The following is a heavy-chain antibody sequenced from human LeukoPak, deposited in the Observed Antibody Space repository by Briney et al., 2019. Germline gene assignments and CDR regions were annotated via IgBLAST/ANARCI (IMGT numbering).Heavy chain of an antibody. J-gene: IGHJ4*02. D-gene: IGHD2-2*01. CDR1: GVSISSGGYY. CDR2: IYYSGST. CDR3: ARQLGYCSSTSCSYFDY. V-gene: IGHV4-31*03. Sequence: SQALSLTCTVSGVSISSGGYYWSWIRQHPGKGLEWIGYIYYSGSTYYNPSLKSRVTVSVDTSKNQFSLKLSSVTAADTAVYYCARQLGYCSSTSCSYFDYWGQGTLVTVSS.